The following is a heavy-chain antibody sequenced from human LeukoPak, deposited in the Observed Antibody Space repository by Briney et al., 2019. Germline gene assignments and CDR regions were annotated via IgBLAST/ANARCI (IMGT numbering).Heavy chain of an antibody. Sequence: SETLSLTCTVSGGSMSSAYWSWLRQSPGKGLEWIGYAYYTGDNNYNPSLKSRVTILVDTSKRQSSLKMRSVTAADTAIYYCARLVAPGSLEDWFDPWGQGTLVTVSS. J-gene: IGHJ5*02. CDR3: ARLVAPGSLEDWFDP. CDR1: GGSMSSAY. D-gene: IGHD1-26*01. V-gene: IGHV4-59*01. CDR2: AYYTGDN.